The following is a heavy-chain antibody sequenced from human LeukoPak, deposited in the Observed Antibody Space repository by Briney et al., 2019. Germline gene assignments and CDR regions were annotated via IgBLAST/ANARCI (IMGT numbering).Heavy chain of an antibody. V-gene: IGHV1-69*04. CDR2: IIPILGIA. D-gene: IGHD5-18*01. CDR3: ARGAYSYGAFFDY. J-gene: IGHJ4*02. CDR1: GGTFSSYA. Sequence: SVKVSCKASGGTFSSYAISWVRQAPGQGLEWMGRIIPILGIANYAQKFQGRVTITADKSTSTAYMELSSLRSEDTAVYYCARGAYSYGAFFDYGGQGTLVTVSS.